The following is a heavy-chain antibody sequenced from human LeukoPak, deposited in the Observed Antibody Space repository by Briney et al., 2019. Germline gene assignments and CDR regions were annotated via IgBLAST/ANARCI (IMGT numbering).Heavy chain of an antibody. D-gene: IGHD6-19*01. CDR3: ARGVRIAVAGNIDY. Sequence: GGSLRLSCAASGFTFSSYAMHWVRQAPGKGLEWEAAISYDGSNKNYADSVKGRFTISRDNSKNTLYLQMNSLRAEDTAVYYCARGVRIAVAGNIDYWGQGTLATVSS. J-gene: IGHJ4*02. CDR1: GFTFSSYA. CDR2: ISYDGSNK. V-gene: IGHV3-30*04.